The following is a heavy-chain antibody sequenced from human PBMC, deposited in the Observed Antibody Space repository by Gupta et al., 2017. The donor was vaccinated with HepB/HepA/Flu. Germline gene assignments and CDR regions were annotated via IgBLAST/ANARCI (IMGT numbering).Heavy chain of an antibody. J-gene: IGHJ4*02. CDR3: ASEKYYYHSRGSTPLGYFDN. D-gene: IGHD3-22*01. V-gene: IGHV3-9*01. Sequence: YVDSVKGRFTISRDNAKNSLYMQMNSLRPEDTALYFCASEKYYYHSRGSTPLGYFDNWGQGILVTVSS.